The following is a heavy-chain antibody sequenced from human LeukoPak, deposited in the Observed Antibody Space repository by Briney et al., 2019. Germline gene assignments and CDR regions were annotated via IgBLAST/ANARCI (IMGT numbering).Heavy chain of an antibody. CDR2: ISSSGSTI. CDR3: ARDRSDILGDYYYGMDV. J-gene: IGHJ6*02. V-gene: IGHV3-48*03. CDR1: GFTFSSYE. D-gene: IGHD3-9*01. Sequence: PGGSLRLSCAASGFTFSSYEMNWVRQAPGKGLEWVSYISSSGSTIYYADSVKGRFTISRDNAKNSLYLQMNSLRAEETAVYYCARDRSDILGDYYYGMDVWGQGTTVTVSS.